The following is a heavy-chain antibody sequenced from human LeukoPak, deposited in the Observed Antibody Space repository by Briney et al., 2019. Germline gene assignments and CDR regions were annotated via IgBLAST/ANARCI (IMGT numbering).Heavy chain of an antibody. V-gene: IGHV4-38-2*02. Sequence: SETLSLTCTVSGYSISSGYYWGWIRPPPGKGLEWIGSIYHSGSTYYNPSLKSRVTISVDTSKNQFSLKLSSVTAADTAVYYCARDLIDYYDSSGLNDAFDIWGQGTMVTVSS. D-gene: IGHD3-22*01. CDR1: GYSISSGYY. CDR2: IYHSGST. CDR3: ARDLIDYYDSSGLNDAFDI. J-gene: IGHJ3*02.